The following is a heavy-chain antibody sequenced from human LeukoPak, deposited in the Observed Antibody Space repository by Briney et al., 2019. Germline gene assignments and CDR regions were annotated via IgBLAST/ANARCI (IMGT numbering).Heavy chain of an antibody. CDR1: GFTFSSYS. V-gene: IGHV3-21*01. Sequence: GGSLRLSCAASGFTFSSYSMNWVRQAPGKGLEWVSSISSSSSYIYYADSVKGRFTISRDNAKNSLYLQMNSLRAEDTAVYYCARLELELRVLSTEYMDVWGKGTTVTVSS. D-gene: IGHD1-7*01. CDR3: ARLELELRVLSTEYMDV. J-gene: IGHJ6*03. CDR2: ISSSSSYI.